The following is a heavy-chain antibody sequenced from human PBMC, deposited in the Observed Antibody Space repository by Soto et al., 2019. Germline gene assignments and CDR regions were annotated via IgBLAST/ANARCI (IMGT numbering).Heavy chain of an antibody. CDR3: AREDPSSRAFDI. CDR1: GFTFSSYD. V-gene: IGHV3-13*01. J-gene: IGHJ3*02. Sequence: GGSLRLSCAASGFTFSSYDMHWVRQATGKGLEWVSAIGTAGDTYYPGSVKGRFTISRENAKNSLYLQMNSLRAGDTAVYYCAREDPSSRAFDIWGQGTMVTVSS. CDR2: IGTAGDT. D-gene: IGHD6-13*01.